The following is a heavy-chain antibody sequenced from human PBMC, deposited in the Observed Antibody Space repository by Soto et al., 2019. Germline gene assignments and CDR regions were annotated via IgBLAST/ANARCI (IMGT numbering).Heavy chain of an antibody. V-gene: IGHV3-9*01. J-gene: IGHJ6*03. CDR2: ISWNSGSI. CDR3: AKDKKRGYQVFFSYTDI. D-gene: IGHD3-3*01. Sequence: SLRLSCAAGGFTFDDYAMHWVRQAPGKGLEWVSCISWNSGSIGYADSVKGRFTISRDNAKNSLYLQMNSLRAEDTALYYWAKDKKRGYQVFFSYTDIWGKVTPLTVSS. CDR1: GFTFDDYA.